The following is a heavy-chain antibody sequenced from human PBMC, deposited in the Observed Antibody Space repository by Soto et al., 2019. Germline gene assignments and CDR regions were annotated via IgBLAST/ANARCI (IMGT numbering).Heavy chain of an antibody. D-gene: IGHD3-16*02. CDR3: ARGDDYVWGSYRFAY. Sequence: QVQLVESGGGLVKPGGSLRLSCAASGFTFSDYYMTWIRQAPGKGLEWISYISDSSKYTNYADSVKGRFTISRDNAKNSLYLQMNSLRAEDTAVYYCARGDDYVWGSYRFAYWGRGTLVTVSS. J-gene: IGHJ4*02. V-gene: IGHV3-11*05. CDR1: GFTFSDYY. CDR2: ISDSSKYT.